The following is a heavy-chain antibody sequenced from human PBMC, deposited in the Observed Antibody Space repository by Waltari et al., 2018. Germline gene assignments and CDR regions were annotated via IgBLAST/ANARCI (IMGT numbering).Heavy chain of an antibody. CDR1: GYY. J-gene: IGHJ3*02. Sequence: GYYMHWVRQAPGQGLEWMGRINPNSGGTNYAQKFQGRVTMTRDTSISTAYMELSRLRSDDTAVYYCARETYGYDWAFDIWGQGTMVTVSS. CDR3: ARETYGYDWAFDI. CDR2: INPNSGGT. D-gene: IGHD5-18*01. V-gene: IGHV1-2*06.